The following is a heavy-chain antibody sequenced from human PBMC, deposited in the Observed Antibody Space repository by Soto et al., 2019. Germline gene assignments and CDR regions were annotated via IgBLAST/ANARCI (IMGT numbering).Heavy chain of an antibody. Sequence: LRLSCAASGFSFSDYYMTWIRQAPGKGLEWVSYISSSGGTKYHADSVKGRFTISRDNAKNSLYLQMNSLRAEDTAVYYCARGYSSSWTYNWFDPWGQGTLVTVSS. CDR1: GFSFSDYY. CDR3: ARGYSSSWTYNWFDP. V-gene: IGHV3-11*01. J-gene: IGHJ5*02. CDR2: ISSSGGTK. D-gene: IGHD6-13*01.